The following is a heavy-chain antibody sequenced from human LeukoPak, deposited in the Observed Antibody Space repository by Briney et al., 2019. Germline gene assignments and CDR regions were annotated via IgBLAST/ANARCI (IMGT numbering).Heavy chain of an antibody. J-gene: IGHJ4*02. Sequence: GRSLRLSCAASGFTFSNHSMDWVRQAPGKGLEWVSYISRSGRTTYYADSVKGRFTISRDNAKNSLYLQMKSLRAEDTAVYYCARERIPGYFDYWGQGSLVTVSS. CDR3: ARERIPGYFDY. V-gene: IGHV3-48*01. CDR2: ISRSGRTT. CDR1: GFTFSNHS.